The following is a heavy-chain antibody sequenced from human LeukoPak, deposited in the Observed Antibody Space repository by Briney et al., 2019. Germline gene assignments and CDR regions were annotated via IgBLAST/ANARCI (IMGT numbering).Heavy chain of an antibody. Sequence: PGGSLRLSCAASGFTFSSYAMSWVRQAPGKGLEWVSGISGSGGSKYYADSVKGRFTISGDNSKNTLYLQMNSLRVEDTAVYYCAKDSKIVGPTFRSYHYMDVWGKGTTVTVSS. CDR2: ISGSGGSK. D-gene: IGHD1-26*01. J-gene: IGHJ6*03. CDR1: GFTFSSYA. V-gene: IGHV3-23*01. CDR3: AKDSKIVGPTFRSYHYMDV.